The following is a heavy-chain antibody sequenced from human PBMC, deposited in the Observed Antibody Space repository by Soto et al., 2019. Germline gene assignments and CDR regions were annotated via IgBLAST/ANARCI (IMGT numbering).Heavy chain of an antibody. CDR3: AKNIKEWLMPDGMDV. V-gene: IGHV3-23*01. D-gene: IGHD6-19*01. J-gene: IGHJ6*02. CDR2: ISGSGGST. Sequence: PGGSLRLSCAASGSTFSSYAMSWVRQAPGKGLEWVSAISGSGGSTYYADSVKGRFTISRDNSKNTLYLQMNSLRAEDTAVYYCAKNIKEWLMPDGMDVWGQGTTVTVPS. CDR1: GSTFSSYA.